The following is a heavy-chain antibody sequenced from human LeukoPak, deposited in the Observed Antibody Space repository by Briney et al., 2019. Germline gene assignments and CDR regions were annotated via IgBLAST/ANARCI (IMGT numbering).Heavy chain of an antibody. CDR1: GFTFSDHY. J-gene: IGHJ4*02. Sequence: GGSLRLSCAASGFTFSDHYMDWVRQAPGKGLEWVGRTRNKANSYTTEYAASVKGRFTISRDDSKNSLYLQMNSLKTEDTAVYYCASSYPMFFGYWGQGTLVTISS. CDR3: ASSYPMFFGY. CDR2: TRNKANSYTT. V-gene: IGHV3-72*01. D-gene: IGHD3-10*02.